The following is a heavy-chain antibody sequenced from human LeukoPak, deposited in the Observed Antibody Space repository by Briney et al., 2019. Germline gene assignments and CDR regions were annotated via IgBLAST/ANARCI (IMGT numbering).Heavy chain of an antibody. J-gene: IGHJ5*02. CDR2: MSAYNDNT. CDR1: GYTFTSYG. CDR3: ARSPGGAGGGLNWFDP. V-gene: IGHV1-18*01. Sequence: ASVKVSCTTSGYTFTSYGISWVRQAPGQGLGWMAWMSAYNDNTKYGQKLQHRVTMTTDTYTSTAYMELRSLRSDDTAVYYCARSPGGAGGGLNWFDPWGQGTLVTVS. D-gene: IGHD1-26*01.